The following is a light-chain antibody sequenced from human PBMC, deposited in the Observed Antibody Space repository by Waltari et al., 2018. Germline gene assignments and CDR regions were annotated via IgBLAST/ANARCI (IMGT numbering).Light chain of an antibody. CDR1: QSITIY. CDR3: QHYSSYPVT. CDR2: RAS. Sequence: DIQMTQSPSTLSASVGDRVTITCRASQSITIYLAWYQQKPGKAPKALIHRASILESGVPSRFSGGGSGTEFTLNISSLQPEDFATYYCQHYSSYPVTFGGGTKVEIK. V-gene: IGKV1-5*03. J-gene: IGKJ4*01.